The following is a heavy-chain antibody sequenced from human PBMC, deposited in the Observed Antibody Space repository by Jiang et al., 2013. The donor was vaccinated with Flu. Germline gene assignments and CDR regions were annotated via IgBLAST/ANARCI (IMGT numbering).Heavy chain of an antibody. J-gene: IGHJ3*02. Sequence: QLLESGGGLLQPGGSLRLSCAVSGFTFSSYAMTWVRQAPGRGLEWVSSISGSGGDTDYADSVKGRFTISRDNSRNALYLQMNSLRAEDTAVYYCAKSLSEAKNYYGSLWKPPNDAFDTWGQGTMVTVSS. D-gene: IGHD3-22*01. V-gene: IGHV3-23*01. CDR2: ISGSGGDT. CDR3: AKSLSEAKNYYGSLWKPPNDAFDT. CDR1: GFTFSSYA.